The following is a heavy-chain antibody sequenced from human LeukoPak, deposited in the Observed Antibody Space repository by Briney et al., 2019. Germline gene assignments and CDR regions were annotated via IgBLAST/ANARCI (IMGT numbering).Heavy chain of an antibody. CDR1: GYTFTSYD. V-gene: IGHV1-8*01. Sequence: ASVKVSCKASGYTFTSYDINWVRQATGQGLEWMGWMNPNSGNTGYAQKFQGRVTMTRNTSISTAYMELSSLRSEDTAVYYCARGAGHYYGMDVWGQGTTVTVSS. CDR3: ARGAGHYYGMDV. CDR2: MNPNSGNT. J-gene: IGHJ6*02.